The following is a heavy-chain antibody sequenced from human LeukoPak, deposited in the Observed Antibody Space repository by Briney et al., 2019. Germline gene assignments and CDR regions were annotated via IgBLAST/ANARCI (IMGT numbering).Heavy chain of an antibody. Sequence: GGSLRLSCAASGFTFSSYWMSWVRQAPGKGLEWVANIKQDGSEKYYVDSVKGRFTISRDNAKNSLYLQMNSLRAEDTAVYYCARMCGGDCYSHLDAFDIWGQGTMVTVSS. CDR1: GFTFSSYW. CDR3: ARMCGGDCYSHLDAFDI. V-gene: IGHV3-7*01. D-gene: IGHD2-21*02. CDR2: IKQDGSEK. J-gene: IGHJ3*02.